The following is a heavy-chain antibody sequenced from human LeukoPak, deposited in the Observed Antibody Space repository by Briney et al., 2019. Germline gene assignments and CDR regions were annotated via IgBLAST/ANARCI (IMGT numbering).Heavy chain of an antibody. V-gene: IGHV1-24*01. CDR2: FDRDDGTT. CDR3: ATVGRNYLGFDP. J-gene: IGHJ5*02. CDR1: GHSLNKLS. D-gene: IGHD2/OR15-2a*01. Sequence: ASVKVSCKVSGHSLNKLSMHWVREAPGKGLEWVAGFDRDDGTTMYAQRFQGRVIMTEDTSADTAYMELSSLRSDDTAVYYCATVGRNYLGFDPWGQGTLVTVSS.